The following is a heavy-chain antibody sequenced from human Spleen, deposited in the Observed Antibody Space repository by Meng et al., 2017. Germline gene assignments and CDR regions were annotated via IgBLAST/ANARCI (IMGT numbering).Heavy chain of an antibody. Sequence: GSLRLPCAVYGGSFSGYYWSWIRQPPGKGLEWIGEINHSGNTNYNPSLKSRVTIYVDTSKNQFSLKLSSVTAADTAVYYCAKDRESYNSVWDAFDIWGQGTMVTVSS. V-gene: IGHV4-34*01. CDR2: INHSGNT. J-gene: IGHJ3*02. CDR1: GGSFSGYY. D-gene: IGHD1-20*01. CDR3: AKDRESYNSVWDAFDI.